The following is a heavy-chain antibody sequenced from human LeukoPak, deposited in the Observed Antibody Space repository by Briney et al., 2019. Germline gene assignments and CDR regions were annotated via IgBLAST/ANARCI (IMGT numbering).Heavy chain of an antibody. V-gene: IGHV1-3*01. CDR1: GYTFTSYA. J-gene: IGHJ4*02. CDR2: INAGNGNT. CDR3: ARLTVTTRSFDY. Sequence: ASVKVSCKASGYTFTSYAMHWVRQAPGQRLEWMGWINAGNGNTKYSQKFQGRVTITRDTSASTAYMELSSLRSEDTAVYYCARLTVTTRSFDYWGKGTLVTVSS. D-gene: IGHD4-17*01.